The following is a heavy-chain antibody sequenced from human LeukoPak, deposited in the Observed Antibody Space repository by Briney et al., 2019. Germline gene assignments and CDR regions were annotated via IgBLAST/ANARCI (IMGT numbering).Heavy chain of an antibody. V-gene: IGHV1-2*02. CDR3: ASDIAVAGAFDY. CDR1: GYTFTGYY. D-gene: IGHD6-19*01. CDR2: INPNSGGT. Sequence: ASVKVSCKASGYTFTGYYMHWVRQAPGQGLEWMGWINPNSGGTNYAQKLQGRVTMTRGTSISTAYMELSRLRSDDTAVYYCASDIAVAGAFDYWGQGTLVTVSS. J-gene: IGHJ4*02.